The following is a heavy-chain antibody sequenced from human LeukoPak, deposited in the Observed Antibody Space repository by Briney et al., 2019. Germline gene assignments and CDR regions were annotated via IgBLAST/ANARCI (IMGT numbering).Heavy chain of an antibody. J-gene: IGHJ4*02. CDR2: IKQDGSNK. CDR1: GFSFSSYW. V-gene: IGHV3-7*03. CDR3: ARGGGHLDC. D-gene: IGHD4-23*01. Sequence: GGSLRLSCAASGFSFSSYWMSWVRQAPGKGLEWVANIKQDGSNKYYLTSVRGRFTISRDNAKNSLFLQMNSLRVEDTAVYYCARGGGHLDCWGQGTLVTVSS.